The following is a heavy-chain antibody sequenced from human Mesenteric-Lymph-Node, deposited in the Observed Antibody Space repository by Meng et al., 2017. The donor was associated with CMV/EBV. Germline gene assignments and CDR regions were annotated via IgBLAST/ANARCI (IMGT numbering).Heavy chain of an antibody. CDR2: ISSSTSVI. D-gene: IGHD3-22*01. J-gene: IGHJ4*02. CDR1: GFTFSRYS. V-gene: IGHV3-48*04. CDR3: ARAGYDSSGYYSFDY. Sequence: GESLKISCAASGFTFSRYSMNWARQAPGKGLEWISFISSSTSVIYYAESVKGRFTISRDNAKNTLYLQMNSLRTEDTAVYYCARAGYDSSGYYSFDYWGQGTLVTVSS.